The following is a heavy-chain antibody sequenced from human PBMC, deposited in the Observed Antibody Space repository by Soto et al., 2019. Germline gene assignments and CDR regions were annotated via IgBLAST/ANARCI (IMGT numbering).Heavy chain of an antibody. J-gene: IGHJ6*02. V-gene: IGHV1-69*06. CDR1: GGTFSSYA. CDR2: IIPIFGTA. Sequence: QVQLVQSGAEVKKPASSVKVSCKASGGTFSSYAISWVRQAPGQGLEWMGGIIPIFGTANYAQKFQGRGTITADKSTSKAYMELSSLRSEDTAVYYCARRLRGVDKTRRGYYYYYYGMDGWGQGTTVTVS. CDR3: ARRLRGVDKTRRGYYYYYYGMDG. D-gene: IGHD3-3*01.